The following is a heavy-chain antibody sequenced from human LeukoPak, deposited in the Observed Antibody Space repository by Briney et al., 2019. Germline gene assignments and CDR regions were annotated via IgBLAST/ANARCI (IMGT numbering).Heavy chain of an antibody. CDR1: GGSISSGDYY. D-gene: IGHD1-26*01. V-gene: IGHV4-30-4*01. Sequence: TSETLSLTRTVSGGSISSGDYYWSWIRQPPGKGLEWIGYIYYSGSTYYNPSLKSRVTISVDTSKNQFSLKLSSVTAADTAVYYCASARIVGATSFDYWGQGALVTVSS. CDR3: ASARIVGATSFDY. CDR2: IYYSGST. J-gene: IGHJ4*02.